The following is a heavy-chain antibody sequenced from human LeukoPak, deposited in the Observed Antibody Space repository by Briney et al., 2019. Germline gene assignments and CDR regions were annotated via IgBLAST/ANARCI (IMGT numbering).Heavy chain of an antibody. CDR1: GFTFSNYA. D-gene: IGHD3-10*01. Sequence: GGSLRLSCGASGFTFSNYAMNWVRQAPGKGLEWFSAVSGSGDTTYYADSVKGRFTISRDNFNNTLFLQMNSLRAEDAALYYCAKEIRPGWFGLWDYWGQGTLVTVSS. CDR3: AKEIRPGWFGLWDY. CDR2: VSGSGDTT. J-gene: IGHJ4*02. V-gene: IGHV3-23*01.